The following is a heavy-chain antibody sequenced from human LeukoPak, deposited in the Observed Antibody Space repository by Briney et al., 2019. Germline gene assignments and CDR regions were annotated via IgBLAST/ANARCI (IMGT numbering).Heavy chain of an antibody. CDR2: IKPDGSDK. Sequence: GGSLRLSCAASGFTFGSSWMSWVRQAPGKGLEWVANIKPDGSDKYYAASMKGRFTISKDNAKSSLYLQMNSLRVEDTAVYYCARDPGGYAWGGFDIWGQGTMVTVSS. D-gene: IGHD2-2*01. CDR3: ARDPGGYAWGGFDI. V-gene: IGHV3-7*01. J-gene: IGHJ3*02. CDR1: GFTFGSSW.